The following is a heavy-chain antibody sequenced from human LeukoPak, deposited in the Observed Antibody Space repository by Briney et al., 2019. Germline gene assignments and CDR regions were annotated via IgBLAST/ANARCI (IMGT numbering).Heavy chain of an antibody. V-gene: IGHV3-9*01. D-gene: IGHD3-10*01. CDR2: ISWNSGSI. CDR1: GFTFDDYA. J-gene: IGHJ4*02. Sequence: GGSLRLSCAASGFTFDDYAMHWVRQAPGKGLEWVSGISWNSGSIGYADSVKGRFTISRDNAKNSLYLQMNSLRAEDTALYYCAKVSAEDGSGSYYNGLDYWGQGTLVTVSS. CDR3: AKVSAEDGSGSYYNGLDY.